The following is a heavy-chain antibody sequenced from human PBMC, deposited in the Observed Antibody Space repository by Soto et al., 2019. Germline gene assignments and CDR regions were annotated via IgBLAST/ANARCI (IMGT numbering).Heavy chain of an antibody. CDR3: ARAAYGSGSYY. J-gene: IGHJ4*02. Sequence: LSDTYTVSGGSISSYYCSCIRQPPGKGLEWIGYIYYSGSTNYNPSLKSRVTISVDTSKNQFSLKLSSVTAADTAVYYCARAAYGSGSYYWGQGTLVTVSS. CDR1: GGSISSYY. CDR2: IYYSGST. V-gene: IGHV4-59*01. D-gene: IGHD3-10*01.